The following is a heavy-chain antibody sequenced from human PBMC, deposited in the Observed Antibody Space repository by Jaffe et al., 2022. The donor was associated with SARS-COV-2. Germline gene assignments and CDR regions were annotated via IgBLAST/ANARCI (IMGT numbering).Heavy chain of an antibody. CDR1: GFTFSSYG. Sequence: QVQLVESGGGVVQPGRSLRLSCAASGFTFSSYGMHWVRQAPGKGLEWVAVIWYDGSNKYYADSVKGRFTISRDNSKNTLYLQMNSLRAEDTAVYYCARGGYSYGYGDYWGQGTLVTVSS. D-gene: IGHD5-18*01. CDR2: IWYDGSNK. V-gene: IGHV3-33*01. CDR3: ARGGYSYGYGDY. J-gene: IGHJ4*02.